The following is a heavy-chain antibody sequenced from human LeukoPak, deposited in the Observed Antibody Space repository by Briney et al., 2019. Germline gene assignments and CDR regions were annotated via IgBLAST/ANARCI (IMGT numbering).Heavy chain of an antibody. D-gene: IGHD3-22*01. CDR2: INTDGSTT. J-gene: IGHJ4*02. CDR1: GFTFTSYW. CDR3: ARDLDYYDSRASHD. Sequence: GGSLRLSCAASGFTFTSYWMHWVRQDPGKGLVWVSNINTDGSTTTYADSVKGRFTISRDNAKNTVYLQMNSLRAEDTAVYYCARDLDYYDSRASHDWGQGTLVTVSS. V-gene: IGHV3-74*01.